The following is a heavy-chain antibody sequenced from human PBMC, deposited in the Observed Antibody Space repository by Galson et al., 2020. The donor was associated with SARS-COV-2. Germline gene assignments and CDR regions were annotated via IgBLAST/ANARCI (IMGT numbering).Heavy chain of an antibody. Sequence: ASVKVFCKVSGYTLTELSMHWVRQAPGKGLEWMGGFDPEDGETIYAQKFQGRVTMTEDTSTDTAYMELSSLRSEDTAVYYCATAPPYYYGSGSYYNWFDPWGQGTLVTVSS. CDR3: ATAPPYYYGSGSYYNWFDP. D-gene: IGHD3-10*01. J-gene: IGHJ5*02. CDR1: GYTLTELS. V-gene: IGHV1-24*01. CDR2: FDPEDGET.